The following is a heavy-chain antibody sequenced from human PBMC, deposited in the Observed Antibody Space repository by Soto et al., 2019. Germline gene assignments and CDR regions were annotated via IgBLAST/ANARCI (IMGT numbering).Heavy chain of an antibody. J-gene: IGHJ4*02. D-gene: IGHD3-22*01. V-gene: IGHV3-30*18. CDR1: GFTFSSYG. CDR3: AKDLDSSGYSYYFDY. Sequence: GGSLRLSCAASGFTFSSYGMHWVRQAPGKGLEWVAVISYDGSNKYYADSVKGRFTISRDNSKNTLYLQMNSLRAEDTAVYYCAKDLDSSGYSYYFDYWGQGTLVTVSS. CDR2: ISYDGSNK.